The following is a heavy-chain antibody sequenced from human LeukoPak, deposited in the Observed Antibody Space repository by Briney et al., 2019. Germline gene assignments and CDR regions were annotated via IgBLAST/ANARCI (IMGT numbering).Heavy chain of an antibody. CDR1: GYSISSGYD. Sequence: SETLSLTCTVSGYSISSGYDWGWIRQPPGKGLEWIGSIYHSGSTYYNPSLKSRVTISVDTSKNQFSLKLSSVTAADTAVYYCARGPIQSLYYFDYWGQGTLVTVSS. D-gene: IGHD5-24*01. J-gene: IGHJ4*02. CDR3: ARGPIQSLYYFDY. V-gene: IGHV4-38-2*02. CDR2: IYHSGST.